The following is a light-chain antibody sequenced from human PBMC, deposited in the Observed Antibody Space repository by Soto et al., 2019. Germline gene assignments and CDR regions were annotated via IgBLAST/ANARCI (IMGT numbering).Light chain of an antibody. J-gene: IGKJ3*01. CDR1: QTGIRY. CDR3: QQSYSTLFT. CDR2: AVS. Sequence: IQMTQFPSSLSASVGDRVTITCRAGQTGIRYLNWYQQKPGRAPNLVIYAVSNLQSGVPSRFSGSGSGTEFTLTISDLQPEDFATYYCQQSYSTLFTFGPGTKVEIK. V-gene: IGKV1-39*01.